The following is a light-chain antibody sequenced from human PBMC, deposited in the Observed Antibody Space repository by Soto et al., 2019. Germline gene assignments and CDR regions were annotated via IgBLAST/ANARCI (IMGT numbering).Light chain of an antibody. Sequence: NFMLTQPHSVSESPGKTVTISCTGSGGTITSNYVQWYQQRPGSAPTTVIYEDNQRPSGVPDRVSGSIDSSSNSASLTISGLKTEDEADYYCQSYDSDIVIFGGGTKLTVL. V-gene: IGLV6-57*02. J-gene: IGLJ2*01. CDR3: QSYDSDIVI. CDR1: GGTITSNY. CDR2: EDN.